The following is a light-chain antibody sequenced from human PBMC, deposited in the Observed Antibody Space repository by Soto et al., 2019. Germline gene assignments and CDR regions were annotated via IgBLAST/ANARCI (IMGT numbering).Light chain of an antibody. CDR2: EAS. Sequence: EVVMTQSPGTLSLSPGERATLSCRASQSVSSSSLAWYQQNPGQAPRLLIYEASSRATGIPDRFSGSGSGTDFTLTISRLEPEDFGVYYCQQYRTFGQGTKVDIK. CDR3: QQYRT. V-gene: IGKV3-20*01. CDR1: QSVSSSS. J-gene: IGKJ1*01.